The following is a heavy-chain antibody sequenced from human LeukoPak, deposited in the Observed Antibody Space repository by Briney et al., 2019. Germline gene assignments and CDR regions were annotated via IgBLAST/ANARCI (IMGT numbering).Heavy chain of an antibody. CDR3: ARDRGPRTGFMVREAYDY. Sequence: TGGSLRLSCAASGFTFSDYWIHWVRQAPGKGLVWVSRINTDGSITNYADSVKGRFSISRDIAKNTLYLQMSSLRAEDTAVYYCARDRGPRTGFMVREAYDYWGQGTLVTVSS. J-gene: IGHJ4*02. CDR1: GFTFSDYW. V-gene: IGHV3-74*01. D-gene: IGHD3-10*01. CDR2: INTDGSIT.